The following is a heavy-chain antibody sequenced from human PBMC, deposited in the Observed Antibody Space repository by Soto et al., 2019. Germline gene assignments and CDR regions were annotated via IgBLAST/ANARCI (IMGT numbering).Heavy chain of an antibody. Sequence: QVQLQESGPGLVRPSQTLSLTCTVSGGSISSGGYYWSWIRQHPGKGLEWIGYIYYSGSTYYNPSLKSRVTISVDTSKNQFSLKLSSVTAADTAVYYCARDSLVRGGYYYGMDVWGQGTTVTVSS. CDR1: GGSISSGGYY. V-gene: IGHV4-31*03. D-gene: IGHD6-6*01. CDR3: ARDSLVRGGYYYGMDV. J-gene: IGHJ6*02. CDR2: IYYSGST.